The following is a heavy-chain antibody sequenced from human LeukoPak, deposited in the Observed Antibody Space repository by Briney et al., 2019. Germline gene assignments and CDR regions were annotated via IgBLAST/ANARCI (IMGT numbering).Heavy chain of an antibody. V-gene: IGHV1-46*01. CDR2: INPSGGGT. CDR1: GYTFTSYY. Sequence: GASVKVSCKASGYTFTSYYMHWVRQAPGQGLEWMGIINPSGGGTTYAQKFQGRVTMTRDTSTSTVYMELSSLRSEDTAVYYCARRPPSTYYYYGMDVWGQGTTVTVSS. J-gene: IGHJ6*02. CDR3: ARRPPSTYYYYGMDV.